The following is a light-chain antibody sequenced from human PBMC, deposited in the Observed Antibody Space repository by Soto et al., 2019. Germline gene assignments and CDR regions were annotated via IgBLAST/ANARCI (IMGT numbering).Light chain of an antibody. CDR2: AAS. Sequence: AIQMTQSPSSLSASVEDRVTITCRASQGIRNDLGWYQQKPGKAPKLLIYAASSLQSGVPSRFSGSGSGTDFTLTISSLQPEDFATYYCLPDYNYPRTFGQGTKVEIK. J-gene: IGKJ1*01. V-gene: IGKV1-6*01. CDR1: QGIRND. CDR3: LPDYNYPRT.